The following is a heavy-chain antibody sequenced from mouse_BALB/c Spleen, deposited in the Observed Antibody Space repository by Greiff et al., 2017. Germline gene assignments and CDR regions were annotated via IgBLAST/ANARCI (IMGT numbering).Heavy chain of an antibody. CDR2: INPGSGGT. D-gene: IGHD2-1*01. CDR3: ARGGGYGNYYAMDY. J-gene: IGHJ4*01. CDR1: GYAFTNYL. V-gene: IGHV1-54*01. Sequence: VQLVESGAELVRPGTSVKVSCKASGYAFTNYLIEWVKQRPGQGLEWIGVINPGSGGTNYNEKFKGKATLTADKSSSTAYMQLSSLTSEDSAVYFCARGGGYGNYYAMDYWGQGTSVTVSS.